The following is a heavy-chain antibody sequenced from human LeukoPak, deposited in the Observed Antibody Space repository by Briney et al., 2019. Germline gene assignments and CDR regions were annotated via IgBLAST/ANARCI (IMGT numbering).Heavy chain of an antibody. D-gene: IGHD2-21*02. CDR3: AKWGPYCVGDYCPALDS. Sequence: GGSLRLSCVASRFTFSNYWMSWVRQAPGKGLEWVANINQDGSKKRYADSMKGRFTISRDNAKETLYLQLNSLRAEDTAVYYCAKWGPYCVGDYCPALDSWGPGTLVTVSS. J-gene: IGHJ4*02. CDR2: INQDGSKK. CDR1: RFTFSNYW. V-gene: IGHV3-7*01.